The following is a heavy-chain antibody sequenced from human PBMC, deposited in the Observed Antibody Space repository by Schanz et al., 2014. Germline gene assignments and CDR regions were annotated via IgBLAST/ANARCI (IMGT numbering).Heavy chain of an antibody. D-gene: IGHD3-10*01. J-gene: IGHJ3*02. Sequence: EVQVVESGGGLVQPGGSLRLSCAASGFTFSSYAMSWVRQAPGKGLEWVSAISGSGGSTDYADSVKGRFTISRDNSKNTRYLQTNSLRAEDRAVYYCAKGRFGELSAIDIWGQGTMVTVSS. CDR1: GFTFSSYA. V-gene: IGHV3-23*04. CDR3: AKGRFGELSAIDI. CDR2: ISGSGGST.